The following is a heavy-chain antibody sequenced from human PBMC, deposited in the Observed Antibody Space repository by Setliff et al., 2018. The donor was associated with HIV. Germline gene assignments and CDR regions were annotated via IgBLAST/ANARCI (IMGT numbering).Heavy chain of an antibody. CDR3: ARGSWGSWRFDY. CDR1: GGSFSGYY. J-gene: IGHJ4*02. CDR2: INHSGST. V-gene: IGHV4-34*01. Sequence: SETLSLTCAVYGGSFSGYYWSWIRQPPGKGLEWIGEINHSGSTNYNPSLKSRVTISVDTSKNQFSLKPSSVTAAGTAVYYCARGSWGSWRFDYWGQGTLVTVSS. D-gene: IGHD6-13*01.